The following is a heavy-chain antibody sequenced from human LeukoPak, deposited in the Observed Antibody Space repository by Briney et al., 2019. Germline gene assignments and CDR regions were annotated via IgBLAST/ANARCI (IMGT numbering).Heavy chain of an antibody. CDR3: ARSDYYDSSGYYGKFDY. J-gene: IGHJ4*02. CDR1: GFTFSSYN. V-gene: IGHV3-21*01. CDR2: ISSSSPYI. D-gene: IGHD3-22*01. Sequence: GGSLRLSCAASGFTFSSYNMNWVRQAPGKGLEWVSSISSSSPYIHYADSVKGRFTISRDNAKNSLYLQMNSLRAEDTAVYYCARSDYYDSSGYYGKFDYWGQGTLVTVTS.